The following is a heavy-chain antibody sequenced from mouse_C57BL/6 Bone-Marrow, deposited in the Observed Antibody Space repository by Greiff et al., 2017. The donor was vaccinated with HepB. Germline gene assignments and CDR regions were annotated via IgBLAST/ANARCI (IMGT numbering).Heavy chain of an antibody. CDR3: VRITTSRGYYFDY. J-gene: IGHJ2*01. D-gene: IGHD1-1*01. V-gene: IGHV1-20*01. Sequence: DVKLQESGPELVKPGDSVKISCKASGYSFTGYFMNWVMQSHGKSLEWIGRINPYNGDTFYNQKFKGKATLTVDKSSSTAHMERRRLTSEDSAVYYCVRITTSRGYYFDYWGQGTTLTVSS. CDR2: INPYNGDT. CDR1: GYSFTGYF.